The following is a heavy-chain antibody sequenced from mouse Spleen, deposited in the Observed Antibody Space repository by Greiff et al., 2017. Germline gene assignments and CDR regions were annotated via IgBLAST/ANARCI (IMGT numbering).Heavy chain of an antibody. CDR2: IDPANGNT. V-gene: IGHV14-3*02. Sequence: VQLQQSGAELVKPGASVKLSCTASGFNIKDTYMHWVKQRPEQGLEWIGRIDPANGNTKYDPKFQGKATITADTSSNTAYLQLSSLTSEDTAVYYCAKYGYDGGAWFAYWGQGTLVTVSA. J-gene: IGHJ3*01. CDR1: GFNIKDTY. D-gene: IGHD2-2*01. CDR3: AKYGYDGGAWFAY.